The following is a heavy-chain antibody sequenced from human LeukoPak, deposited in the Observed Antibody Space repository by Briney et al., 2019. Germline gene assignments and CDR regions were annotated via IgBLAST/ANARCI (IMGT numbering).Heavy chain of an antibody. Sequence: SVKVSSKASGGTFSSYAISWVRQAPGQGLEWMGRIIPIFGIANYAQKFQGRVTITADKSTSTAYMELSSLRSEDTAVYYCASKGYCSGGSCYTDYYYYGMDVWGQGTTVTVSS. CDR3: ASKGYCSGGSCYTDYYYYGMDV. CDR1: GGTFSSYA. V-gene: IGHV1-69*04. D-gene: IGHD2-15*01. J-gene: IGHJ6*02. CDR2: IIPIFGIA.